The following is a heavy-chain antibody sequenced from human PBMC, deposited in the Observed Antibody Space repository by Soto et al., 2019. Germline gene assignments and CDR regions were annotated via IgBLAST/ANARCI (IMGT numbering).Heavy chain of an antibody. D-gene: IGHD2-15*01. Sequence: QVQLVQSGAEVKKPGSSVKVSCKASGGTFSSYAISWVRQAPGQGLEWMGGIIPIFGTANYAQKFQGRVTTTADESTSTADMELSSLRTEDTAVYYCARGGRNYCSGGSGYSSYYYYGMDVWGQGTTVTVSS. CDR1: GGTFSSYA. V-gene: IGHV1-69*01. CDR3: ARGGRNYCSGGSGYSSYYYYGMDV. J-gene: IGHJ6*02. CDR2: IIPIFGTA.